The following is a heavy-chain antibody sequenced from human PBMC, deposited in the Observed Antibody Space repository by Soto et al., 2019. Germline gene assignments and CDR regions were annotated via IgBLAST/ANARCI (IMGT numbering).Heavy chain of an antibody. CDR3: ASTGRTHYYDSSDY. D-gene: IGHD3-22*01. Sequence: GGSLRLSCAASGFTFSSYLMTWVRQAPGKGLEWVANIKQDGSEKYYVDSVKGRFTISRDNAENSLYLQMNSLRAEDTAVYYCASTGRTHYYDSSDYWGQGTLVTVSS. J-gene: IGHJ4*02. CDR1: GFTFSSYL. V-gene: IGHV3-7*02. CDR2: IKQDGSEK.